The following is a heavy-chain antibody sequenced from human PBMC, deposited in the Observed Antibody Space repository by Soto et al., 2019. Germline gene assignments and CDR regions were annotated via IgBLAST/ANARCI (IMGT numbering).Heavy chain of an antibody. D-gene: IGHD5-12*01. CDR1: VFTFSNYG. CDR3: AKENSGYEK. CDR2: IRSGGST. V-gene: IGHV3-23*01. J-gene: IGHJ4*02. Sequence: EVQLLESGGGLVQPGGSLRLSCVASVFTFSNYGMSWVRQAPGKGLEWVSAIRSGGSTFYAESVRGRFTISRDNSKNTLYLHMNSLRAEDTAVYYCAKENSGYEKWGQGTLVTVSS.